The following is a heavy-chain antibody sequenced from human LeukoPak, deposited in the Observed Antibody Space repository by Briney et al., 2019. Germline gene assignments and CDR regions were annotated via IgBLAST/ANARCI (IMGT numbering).Heavy chain of an antibody. V-gene: IGHV4-34*01. J-gene: IGHJ4*02. Sequence: PSETLSLTCAVYGGSFSGYYWSWIRQPPGKGLEWIGEINHSGSTNYNPSLKSRVTISVDTSKNQFSPKLSSVTAADTAVYYCARGPLRVAAAGTLDYWGQGTLVTVSS. CDR2: INHSGST. D-gene: IGHD6-13*01. CDR1: GGSFSGYY. CDR3: ARGPLRVAAAGTLDY.